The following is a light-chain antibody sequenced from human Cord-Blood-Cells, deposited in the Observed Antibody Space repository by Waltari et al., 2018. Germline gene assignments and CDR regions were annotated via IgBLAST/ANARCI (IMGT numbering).Light chain of an antibody. Sequence: DIVMTQSPDSLSVSLCEGAPRNCKSRPSVLYSSNNKYYLAWYQQKPGQPPKLLIYWASTRESGVPDRFSGSGSGTDFTLTISSLQAEDVAVYYCQQYYSTPITFGQGTRLEIK. CDR1: PSVLYSSNNKYY. CDR3: QQYYSTPIT. CDR2: WAS. V-gene: IGKV4-1*01. J-gene: IGKJ5*01.